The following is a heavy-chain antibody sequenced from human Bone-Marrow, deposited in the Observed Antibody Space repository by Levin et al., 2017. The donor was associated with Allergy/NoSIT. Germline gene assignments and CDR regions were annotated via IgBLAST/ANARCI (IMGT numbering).Heavy chain of an antibody. V-gene: IGHV3-7*02. CDR2: IKQDGSEK. D-gene: IGHD2-15*01. CDR3: ATYCSTGHCYLGDY. J-gene: IGHJ4*02. Sequence: PGGSLRLSCAASGFTFSSYWMSWVRQTPGKGLEWVANIKQDGSEKYYVDSVKGRFTISGDNAKNSLYLQMNSLGAEDTAVYYCATYCSTGHCYLGDYWGQGTLVTVSS. CDR1: GFTFSSYW.